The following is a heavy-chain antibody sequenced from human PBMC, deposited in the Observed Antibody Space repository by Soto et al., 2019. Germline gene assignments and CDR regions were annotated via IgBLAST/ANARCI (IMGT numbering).Heavy chain of an antibody. D-gene: IGHD3-10*01. Sequence: QVQLVQSGAEVKKPGASVKVSCKASGYTFTSYGISWVRQAPGQGLEWMGWISAYNGNTNYAQKLQGRVTMTTDTSTSKAYMELRSMRSDDTAVYYCARVAALLWFGELGGGWFEPWGQGTLVTVSS. CDR1: GYTFTSYG. CDR3: ARVAALLWFGELGGGWFEP. J-gene: IGHJ5*02. CDR2: ISAYNGNT. V-gene: IGHV1-18*01.